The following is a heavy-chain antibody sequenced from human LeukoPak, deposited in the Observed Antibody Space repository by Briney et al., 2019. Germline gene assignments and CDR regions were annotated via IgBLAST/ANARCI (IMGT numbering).Heavy chain of an antibody. CDR1: GITFSSYS. Sequence: GGSLRLSCGASGITFSSYSMNWVRQAPGKGLEWVSYISSSGSTKYYADSVKGRFTISRDNSKNTLYLQMNSLRAEDTAVYYCARGLSYGSSGYYYFDYWGQGTLVTVSS. V-gene: IGHV3-48*01. CDR3: ARGLSYGSSGYYYFDY. CDR2: ISSSGSTK. D-gene: IGHD3-22*01. J-gene: IGHJ4*02.